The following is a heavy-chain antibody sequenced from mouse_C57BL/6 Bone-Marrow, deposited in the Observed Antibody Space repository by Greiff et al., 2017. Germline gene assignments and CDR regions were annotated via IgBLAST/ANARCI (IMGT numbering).Heavy chain of an antibody. CDR1: GFTFSDYG. CDR3: ARSQSTMVTTGFAY. V-gene: IGHV5-17*01. J-gene: IGHJ3*01. Sequence: VKLVESGGGLVKPGGSLKLSCAASGFTFSDYGMHWVRQAPEKGLEWVAYISSGSSTIYYADTVKGRFTISRDNAKNTLFLQMTSLRSEDTAMYYCARSQSTMVTTGFAYWGQGTLVTVSA. CDR2: ISSGSSTI. D-gene: IGHD2-2*01.